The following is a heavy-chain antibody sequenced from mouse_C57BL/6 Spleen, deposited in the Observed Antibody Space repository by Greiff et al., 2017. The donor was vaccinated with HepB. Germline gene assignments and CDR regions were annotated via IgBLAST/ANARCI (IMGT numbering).Heavy chain of an antibody. J-gene: IGHJ3*01. V-gene: IGHV1-18*01. CDR2: INPNNGGT. Sequence: VQLQQSGPELVKPGASVKIPCKASGYTFTDYNMDWVKQSHGKSLEWIGDINPNNGGTIYNQKFKGKATLTVDKSSSTAYMELRSLTSEDTAVYYCASRIYDGYYVFAYWGQGTLVTVSA. CDR3: ASRIYDGYYVFAY. CDR1: GYTFTDYN. D-gene: IGHD2-3*01.